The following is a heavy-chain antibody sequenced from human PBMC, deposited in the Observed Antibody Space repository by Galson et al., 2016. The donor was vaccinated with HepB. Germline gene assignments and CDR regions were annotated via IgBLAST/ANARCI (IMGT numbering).Heavy chain of an antibody. D-gene: IGHD2/OR15-2a*01. J-gene: IGHJ5*02. CDR1: GYTFTNFA. Sequence: SVKVSCKASGYTFTNFAMHWVRQAPGQRLEWMGGINAGNGNTKYSQNLQGRVTITRDTAARTGYMELSSLRSEDTAVYYCARDTFRGTFDPWGQGTLVTVSS. CDR2: INAGNGNT. V-gene: IGHV1-3*01. CDR3: ARDTFRGTFDP.